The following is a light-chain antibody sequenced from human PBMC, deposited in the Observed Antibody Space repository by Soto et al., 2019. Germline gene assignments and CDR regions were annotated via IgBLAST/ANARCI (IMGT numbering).Light chain of an antibody. CDR2: GAS. Sequence: EIVLTQSPGTLSLSPGERATLACRASQSVRSNYLAWYQQKPGQAPRLLIYGASSRATGIPDRFSGSGSGTDFTLTISRLEPEDFAVYYCQQYGSSPPRTFGQGTKVDIK. V-gene: IGKV3-20*01. J-gene: IGKJ1*01. CDR3: QQYGSSPPRT. CDR1: QSVRSNY.